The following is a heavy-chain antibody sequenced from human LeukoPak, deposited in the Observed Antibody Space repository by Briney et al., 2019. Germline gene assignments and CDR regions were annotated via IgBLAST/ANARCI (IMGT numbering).Heavy chain of an antibody. CDR1: GGSISSYY. Sequence: SETLSLTCSVSGGSISSYYWSWIRLPPGKGLEWIGYIYYTGATYYNPSLKSRVTISLDTSKNQFSLKLSSVTAADAAVYYCARAGYSYGTGYYFDYWGQGTLVTVSS. J-gene: IGHJ4*02. D-gene: IGHD5-18*01. V-gene: IGHV4-59*01. CDR3: ARAGYSYGTGYYFDY. CDR2: IYYTGAT.